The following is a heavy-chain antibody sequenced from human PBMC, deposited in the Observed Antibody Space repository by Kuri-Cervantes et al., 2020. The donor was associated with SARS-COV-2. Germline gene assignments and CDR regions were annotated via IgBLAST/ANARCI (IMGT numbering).Heavy chain of an antibody. CDR2: INPSGGST. J-gene: IGHJ5*02. Sequence: ASVKVSCKASGYTFTSYGISWVRQAPGQGLEWMGIINPSGGSTSYAQKFQGRVTMTRDTSTSTVYMELSSLRSEDTAVYYCARRIAAAGTYWFDPWGQGTLVTVSS. D-gene: IGHD6-13*01. V-gene: IGHV1-46*01. CDR1: GYTFTSYG. CDR3: ARRIAAAGTYWFDP.